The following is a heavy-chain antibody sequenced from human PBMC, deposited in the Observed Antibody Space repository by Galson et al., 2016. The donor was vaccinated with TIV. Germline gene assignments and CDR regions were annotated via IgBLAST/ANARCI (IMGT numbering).Heavy chain of an antibody. CDR1: GGTFSSYS. Sequence: SVKVSCKASGGTFSSYSVSWVRQAPGQGLEWMGRIIPMVGMTNYAQKFQGKITITADRSTTTAYLELSSLRSEDTAVYYCARRYSGSKNGFDMWGQGTMVTDSS. V-gene: IGHV1-69*02. CDR3: ARRYSGSKNGFDM. CDR2: IIPMVGMT. D-gene: IGHD1-26*01. J-gene: IGHJ3*02.